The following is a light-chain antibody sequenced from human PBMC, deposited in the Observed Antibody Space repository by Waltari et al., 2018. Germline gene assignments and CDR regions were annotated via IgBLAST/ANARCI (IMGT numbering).Light chain of an antibody. CDR2: DAS. CDR1: QSVSSY. V-gene: IGKV3D-11*02. Sequence: EIVLTQSPATLSLSPGERATLSCRASQSVSSYLAWYQQKPGQAPRRLIYDASNRATGIPARFSGSGPGTDFTLTISSLEPEDFAVYYCQQRSNWHPDTFGGGTKVEIK. CDR3: QQRSNWHPDT. J-gene: IGKJ4*01.